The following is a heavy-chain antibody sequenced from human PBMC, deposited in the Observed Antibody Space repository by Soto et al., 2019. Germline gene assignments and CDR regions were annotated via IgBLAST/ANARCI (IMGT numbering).Heavy chain of an antibody. CDR1: GFAFNSHS. CDR2: MTSDGSSK. V-gene: IGHV3-30-3*01. D-gene: IGHD3-9*01. Sequence: QMQLLESGGGVVQPGKALRLSCAASGFAFNSHSMHWVRQAPGKGLEWLALMTSDGSSKFYADSVKGRCTISRDNSKNTRYLEMNSLRSEDTAVYYCARDRVIRYTGYELDLWRQGTLVTVSS. J-gene: IGHJ5*02. CDR3: ARDRVIRYTGYELDL.